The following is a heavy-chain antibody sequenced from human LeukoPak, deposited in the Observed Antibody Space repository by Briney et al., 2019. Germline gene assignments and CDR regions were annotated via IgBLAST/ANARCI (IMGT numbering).Heavy chain of an antibody. J-gene: IGHJ6*02. Sequence: SETLSLTCTVSGGSIKRDYWSWFRQSPGKGLEWIGYIYNRGSTNYNPSLKSRFTISVDTPKNQFSLKLNSVTAADTAVYYCARDKGCMDVWGQGTTVTV. CDR1: GGSIKRDY. V-gene: IGHV4-59*01. CDR2: IYNRGST. CDR3: ARDKGCMDV.